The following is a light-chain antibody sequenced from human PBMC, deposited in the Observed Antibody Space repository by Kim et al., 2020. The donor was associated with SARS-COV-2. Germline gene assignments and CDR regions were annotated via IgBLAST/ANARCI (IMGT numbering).Light chain of an antibody. CDR3: QAWDSSSYV. J-gene: IGLJ1*01. V-gene: IGLV3-1*01. CDR2: QDN. CDR1: KLGDKY. Sequence: SISQGQTASIACTGHKLGDKYVCWYQQKPGQSPVLVIYQDNRRPSGIPDRFSGSNSGDTATLTISGAQVMDEADYYCQAWDSSSYVFGTGTKVTVL.